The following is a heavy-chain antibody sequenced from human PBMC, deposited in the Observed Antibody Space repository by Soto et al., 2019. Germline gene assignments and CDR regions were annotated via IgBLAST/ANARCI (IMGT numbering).Heavy chain of an antibody. Sequence: QVQLVQSGAVVKKPGASVKVSCKASGYTFTSYGIGWVRQAPGQGLEWMGWINTNNGNTNSAQRLQGRVTMTADTSTRTGYMVLRSLRSDDTAIYYCARDLLGSFDVWGQGTMVTISS. V-gene: IGHV1-18*01. D-gene: IGHD2-15*01. CDR3: ARDLLGSFDV. CDR2: INTNNGNT. J-gene: IGHJ3*01. CDR1: GYTFTSYG.